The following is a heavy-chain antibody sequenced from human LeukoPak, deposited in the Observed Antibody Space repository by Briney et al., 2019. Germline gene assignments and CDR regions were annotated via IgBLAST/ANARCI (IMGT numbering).Heavy chain of an antibody. V-gene: IGHV4-59*01. CDR2: IYYSGST. J-gene: IGHJ4*02. CDR3: GXXXXXXXXXXXXFXXGXFDY. Sequence: XGSXXPYYWIWIRQPPGKGLEWIGYIYYSGSTNYNPSLQSRVTISVDTSKNKFSLRLSSVTAADTAVYYCGXXXXXXXXXXXXFXXGXFDYWGXGXLVTVSS. CDR1: XGSXXPYY.